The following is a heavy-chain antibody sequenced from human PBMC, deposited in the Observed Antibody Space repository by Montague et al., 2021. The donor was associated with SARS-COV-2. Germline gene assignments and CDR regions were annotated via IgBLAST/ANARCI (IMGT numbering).Heavy chain of an antibody. J-gene: IGHJ4*02. CDR3: ARHRAYYGSGSPPIIDY. CDR1: GYSFTSYW. D-gene: IGHD3-10*01. V-gene: IGHV5-10-1*01. CDR2: IDPSDSYT. Sequence: QSGAEVKKPGESLRISCKGSGYSFTSYWISWVRQTPGKGLEWMGRIDPSDSYTNYSPSFQGHVTISADKSISTAHLQWSSLKASDTAMYYCARHRAYYGSGSPPIIDYWGQGTLVTVSS.